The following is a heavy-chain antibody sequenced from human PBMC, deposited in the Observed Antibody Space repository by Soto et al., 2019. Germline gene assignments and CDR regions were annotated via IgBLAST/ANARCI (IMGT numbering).Heavy chain of an antibody. CDR2: ISGSGGST. V-gene: IGHV3-23*01. D-gene: IGHD1-26*01. CDR3: AKDLYSGDPYYYGMDV. J-gene: IGHJ6*02. Sequence: GGSLRLPCAASGFTFSSYAMSWVRQAPGKGLEWVSAISGSGGSTYYADSVKGRFTISRDNSKNTLYLQMNSLRAEDTAVYYCAKDLYSGDPYYYGMDVWGQGTTVTVSS. CDR1: GFTFSSYA.